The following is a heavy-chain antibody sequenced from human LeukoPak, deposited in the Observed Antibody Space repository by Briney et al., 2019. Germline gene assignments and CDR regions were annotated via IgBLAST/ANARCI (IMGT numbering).Heavy chain of an antibody. CDR3: ARHGILTDHSIRY. J-gene: IGHJ4*02. Sequence: PSETLSLTCTLSGGSLTTNTFYWGWIRQPPGKGLEWIGTVYYTGITHYNPSLKSRITIPVDTSKNHFSLNLTSVTAADTAVYFCARHGILTDHSIRYWGQGLLVTVSS. CDR2: VYYTGIT. V-gene: IGHV4-39*01. D-gene: IGHD3-9*01. CDR1: GGSLTTNTFY.